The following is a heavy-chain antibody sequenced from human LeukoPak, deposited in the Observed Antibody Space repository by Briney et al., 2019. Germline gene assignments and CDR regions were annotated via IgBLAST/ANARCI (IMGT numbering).Heavy chain of an antibody. CDR1: GFSISSGHY. V-gene: IGHV4-38-2*02. D-gene: IGHD5-18*01. Sequence: SETLSLTCTVSGFSISSGHYWGWVRQPPGAGLEWIGSVYQSGTTYYNPSLKSRVTTSEDMSKNQFSLRLRPVTAADTAVSYCARIFIRNGYSSYFDCWGQGTLVTVSS. CDR2: VYQSGTT. J-gene: IGHJ4*02. CDR3: ARIFIRNGYSSYFDC.